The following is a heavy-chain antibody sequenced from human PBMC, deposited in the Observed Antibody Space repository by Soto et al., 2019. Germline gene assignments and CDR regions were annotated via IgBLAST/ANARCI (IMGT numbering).Heavy chain of an antibody. V-gene: IGHV4-59*08. CDR1: GGSISSYY. CDR3: ASFGLSGSYRY. Sequence: PSETLSLTCTVSGGSISSYYWSWIRQPPGKGLECIGYIYYSGSTNYNPSLKSRVTISVDTSKNQFSLKLSSVTAADTAVYYCASFGLSGSYRYWGQGTLVTVSS. J-gene: IGHJ4*02. CDR2: IYYSGST. D-gene: IGHD1-26*01.